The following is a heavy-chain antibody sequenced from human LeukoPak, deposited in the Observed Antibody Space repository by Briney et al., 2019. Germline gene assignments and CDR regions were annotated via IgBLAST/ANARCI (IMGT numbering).Heavy chain of an antibody. Sequence: ASVKVSCKASGYIFTSYGISWVRQAPGQGLEWMGWISAYNGNTNYAQKLQGRVTMTTDTSTSTAYVELRSLRSDDTAVYYCARATRGYWRSPSDYWGQGTLVTVSS. J-gene: IGHJ4*02. CDR2: ISAYNGNT. D-gene: IGHD2-2*03. V-gene: IGHV1-18*01. CDR3: ARATRGYWRSPSDY. CDR1: GYIFTSYG.